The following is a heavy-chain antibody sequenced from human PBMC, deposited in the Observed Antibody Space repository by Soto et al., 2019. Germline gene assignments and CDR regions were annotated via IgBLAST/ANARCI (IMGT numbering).Heavy chain of an antibody. J-gene: IGHJ4*02. CDR1: GLTFSSYA. CDR3: ARVLGGMATVPFDY. V-gene: IGHV3-30-3*01. D-gene: IGHD4-4*01. Sequence: HPGGSLRLSCAASGLTFSSYAMHWVRQAPGTGLEWVAVISYEGSNKYYADSVKGRFTISRDNSKNTLYLQMNSLRTEDTAVYYCARVLGGMATVPFDYWGQGALVTVSS. CDR2: ISYEGSNK.